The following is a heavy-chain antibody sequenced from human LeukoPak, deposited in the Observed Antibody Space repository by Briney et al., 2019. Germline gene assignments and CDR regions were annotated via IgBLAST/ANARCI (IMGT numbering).Heavy chain of an antibody. CDR1: GFTFSSYG. J-gene: IGHJ6*03. V-gene: IGHV3-33*01. D-gene: IGHD6-6*01. CDR3: ARGSSSFGTGYYYFYYMDV. Sequence: GGSLRLSCAAPGFTFSSYGMHWVRQAPGKGREWVAVIWYDGSNKYYADSVKGRFTISGDNSKNTMYLQMNSLRAEDTAVYYCARGSSSFGTGYYYFYYMDVCGKGNTVTASS. CDR2: IWYDGSNK.